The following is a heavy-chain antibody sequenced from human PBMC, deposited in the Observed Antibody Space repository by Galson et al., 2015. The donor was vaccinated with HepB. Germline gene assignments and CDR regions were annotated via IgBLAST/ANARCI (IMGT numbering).Heavy chain of an antibody. CDR3: ARHRIPHIVAALDY. V-gene: IGHV3-33*08. CDR2: IWYDGSNK. Sequence: SLRLSCAASGFTFSSYGMHWVRQAPGKGLEWVAVIWYDGSNKYYADSVKGRFTISRDNSKNTLYLQMNSLRAEDTAVYYCARHRIPHIVAALDYWGQGTLVTVSS. D-gene: IGHD3-22*01. CDR1: GFTFSSYG. J-gene: IGHJ4*02.